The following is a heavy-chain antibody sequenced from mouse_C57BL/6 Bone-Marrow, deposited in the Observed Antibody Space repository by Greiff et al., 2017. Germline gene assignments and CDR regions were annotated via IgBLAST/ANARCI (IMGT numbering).Heavy chain of an antibody. CDR3: ARYHSSGPWYYFDY. Sequence: VQLQQSVAELVRPGASVKLSCTASGFKIKNTYMHWVKQRPDQGLEWVGRIDPANGNTKYAPKFQGKAPITADTSSNTSYLQRSSLTSEDTAIYYCARYHSSGPWYYFDYWGQGTTRTVSS. CDR2: IDPANGNT. V-gene: IGHV14-3*01. J-gene: IGHJ2*01. CDR1: GFKIKNTY. D-gene: IGHD3-1*01.